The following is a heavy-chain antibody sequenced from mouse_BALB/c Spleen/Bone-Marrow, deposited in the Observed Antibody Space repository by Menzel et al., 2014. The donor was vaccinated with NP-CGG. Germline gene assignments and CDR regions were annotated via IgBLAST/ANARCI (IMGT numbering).Heavy chain of an antibody. J-gene: IGHJ4*01. V-gene: IGHV1-63*02. CDR2: IYPGVGYT. Sequence: QVMVAESGAELVRPGPSAKLTCTAAGFTFTNYYIGWVKQRPGHALERIGHIYPGVGYTNYNENFKGKATLTADTSSSTAYMQLSSLTSEASDIYFCARRGNSGAMEHRGQGTPVTDPS. CDR1: GFTFTNYY. CDR3: ARRGNSGAMEH.